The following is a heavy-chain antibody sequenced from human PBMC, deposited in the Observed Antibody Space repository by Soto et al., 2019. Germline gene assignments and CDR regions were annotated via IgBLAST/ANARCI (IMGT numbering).Heavy chain of an antibody. D-gene: IGHD4-17*01. CDR1: CGASSSGYYY. CDR3: ARRGEVTRNYYYHIVA. V-gene: IGHV4-39*01. CDR2: IYYGGST. J-gene: IGHJ6*03. Sequence: QLQLQATGPALLKPSDPLSLTCTVSCGASSSGYYYWACILQPPAKRLVWVVTIYYGGSTYYKPYLKRRVTTYVDTSKNQFSLKLNPVTAPDPAVCYCARRGEVTRNYYYHIVAWVKGTTVIVS.